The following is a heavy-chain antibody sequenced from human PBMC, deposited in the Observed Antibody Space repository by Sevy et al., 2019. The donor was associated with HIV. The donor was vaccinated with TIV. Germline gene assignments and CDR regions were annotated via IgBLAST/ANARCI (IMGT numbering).Heavy chain of an antibody. V-gene: IGHV4-59*01. J-gene: IGHJ5*02. CDR2: IYYSGGI. D-gene: IGHD1-26*01. CDR3: ARGNSGSYGWFDP. CDR1: GGSISNYY. Sequence: SETLSLTCTVSGGSISNYYWNWIRQPPGKGLEWIGYIYYSGGINYNPSLRSRVTMSADTSKNQFSLKLSFVTAADTAMYYCARGNSGSYGWFDPWGQGTLVTVSS.